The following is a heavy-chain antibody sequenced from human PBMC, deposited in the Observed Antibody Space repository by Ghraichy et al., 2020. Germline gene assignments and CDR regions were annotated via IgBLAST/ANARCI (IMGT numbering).Heavy chain of an antibody. J-gene: IGHJ6*02. V-gene: IGHV1-2*06. CDR2: INPNSGGT. D-gene: IGHD3-10*01. CDR3: ARGMVRGVIISAITPGLSMDV. CDR1: GYTFTGYY. Sequence: ASVKVSCKASGYTFTGYYMHWVRQAPGQGLEWMGRINPNSGGTNYAQKFQGRVTMTRDTSISTAYMELSRLRSDDTAVYYCARGMVRGVIISAITPGLSMDVWGQGTTVTVSS.